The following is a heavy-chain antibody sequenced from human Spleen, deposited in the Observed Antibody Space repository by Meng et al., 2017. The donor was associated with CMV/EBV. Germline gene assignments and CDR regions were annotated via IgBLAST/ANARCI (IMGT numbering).Heavy chain of an antibody. CDR1: GGSVSSSSSY. J-gene: IGHJ5*02. CDR3: ARDVGASRKNWFDP. CDR2: IYYSGST. V-gene: IGHV4-39*07. D-gene: IGHD1-26*01. Sequence: SGGSVSSSSSYWGWIRQTPGKGLEWIGSIYYSGSTYYTPSLKSRVTISVDTPKNQFSLKLSSVTAADTAVYYCARDVGASRKNWFDPWGQGTLVTVSS.